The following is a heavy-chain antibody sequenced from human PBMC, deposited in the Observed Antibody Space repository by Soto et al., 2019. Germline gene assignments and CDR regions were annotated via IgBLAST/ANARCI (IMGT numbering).Heavy chain of an antibody. V-gene: IGHV1-46*01. J-gene: IGHJ6*02. CDR1: GYTFTSYY. CDR3: AVGGNYLSMDV. D-gene: IGHD4-4*01. CDR2: INPDGGGT. Sequence: QVQLVHPGAGVKKPGASVKVSSKASGYTFTSYYMHWVRLAPGQGLEWMGIINPDGGGTSYAQQFQGRVIMTRDTSTSTVYMEMSSLRSEDTAVYYCAVGGNYLSMDVWGQGTTVTVSS.